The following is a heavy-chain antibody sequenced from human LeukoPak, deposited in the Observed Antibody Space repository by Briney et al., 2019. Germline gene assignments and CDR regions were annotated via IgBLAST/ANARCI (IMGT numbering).Heavy chain of an antibody. Sequence: GGSLRLSCVASKFTFSSYALTWVRQAPGKGLEWVSAISGRGGTTYYADSVKGRFTISRDNFKNTLYLQMNSLRAEDTAVYYCAKVGSVDTAMVILYWGQGTLVTVSS. CDR2: ISGRGGTT. V-gene: IGHV3-23*01. J-gene: IGHJ4*02. CDR1: KFTFSSYA. CDR3: AKVGSVDTAMVILY. D-gene: IGHD5-18*01.